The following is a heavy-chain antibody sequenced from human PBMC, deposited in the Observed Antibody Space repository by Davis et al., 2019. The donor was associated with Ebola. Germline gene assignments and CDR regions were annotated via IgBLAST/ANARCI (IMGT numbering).Heavy chain of an antibody. D-gene: IGHD5-18*01. J-gene: IGHJ6*02. CDR3: ARVSVGYSYGTTAYYYYGMDV. V-gene: IGHV4-61*01. Sequence: MPSETLSLTCTVSGGSASSGSYYRSWIRQPPGKGLEWIGYIYYSGSTNYNPSLKSLVTISVDTSKNQFSLKLSSVTAADTAVYYCARVSVGYSYGTTAYYYYGMDVWGQGTTVTVSS. CDR2: IYYSGST. CDR1: GGSASSGSYY.